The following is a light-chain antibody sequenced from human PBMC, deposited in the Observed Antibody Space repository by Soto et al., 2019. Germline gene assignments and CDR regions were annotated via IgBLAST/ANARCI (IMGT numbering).Light chain of an antibody. CDR3: LSYTTTNTRV. J-gene: IGLJ3*02. CDR1: TTNIGAGYE. Sequence: QSVLTQPPSVSGAPGQRVTISCTGSTTNIGAGYEVHWYQQRPGTAPKLLVSGHNIRPSGVPDRFSGSKSGTSASLAISGLQAEDEADYYCLSYTTTNTRVFGGGTKLTVL. V-gene: IGLV1-40*01. CDR2: GHN.